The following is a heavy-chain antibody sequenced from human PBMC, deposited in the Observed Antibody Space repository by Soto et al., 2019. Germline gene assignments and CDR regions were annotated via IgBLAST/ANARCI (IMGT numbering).Heavy chain of an antibody. V-gene: IGHV6-1*01. CDR3: ARGRKSAFDY. Sequence: QVQLQQSGPGLMKPSQTLSLTCAISGDSVSSNGVAWNWIRQSPSRGLEWLGRTYYASKWNNNYTTXVXSRITINPDTSKNQFSLQLHFVTPEDTAVYYCARGRKSAFDYWGQGTLVTVSS. CDR1: GDSVSSNGVA. J-gene: IGHJ4*02. CDR2: TYYASKWNN.